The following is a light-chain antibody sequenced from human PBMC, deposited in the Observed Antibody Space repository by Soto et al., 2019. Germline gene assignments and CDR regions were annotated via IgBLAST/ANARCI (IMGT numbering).Light chain of an antibody. CDR1: SSDVGNYDS. V-gene: IGLV2-8*01. CDR2: EVS. CDR3: SSYSGGNDLV. J-gene: IGLJ3*02. Sequence: QSALTQPPSASGSPGQSVTIFCTGTSSDVGNYDSVSWYQQHPGKAPKLVIFEVSERPSGVPHRFSGSKSGNTASLTVSGLQPEDEADYYCSSYSGGNDLVFGGGTKVTVL.